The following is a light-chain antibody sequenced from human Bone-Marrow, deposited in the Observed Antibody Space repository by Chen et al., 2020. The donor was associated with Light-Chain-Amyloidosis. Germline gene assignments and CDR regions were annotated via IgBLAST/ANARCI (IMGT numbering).Light chain of an antibody. Sequence: EIVLTQSPGTLSLSPGEGANLSCRASQTISSNYLTWYQQKFGQAPRLLIYGSSSRATGIPDMFTGSGSGTDFTLTLNRLEPEDFAMYYCQQYGTSPLTFGGGTKVEIK. CDR3: QQYGTSPLT. V-gene: IGKV3-20*01. CDR1: QTISSNY. CDR2: GSS. J-gene: IGKJ4*02.